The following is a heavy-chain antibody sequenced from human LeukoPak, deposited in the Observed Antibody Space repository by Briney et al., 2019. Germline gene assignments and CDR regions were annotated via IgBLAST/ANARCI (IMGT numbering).Heavy chain of an antibody. CDR1: GGSFSSYY. D-gene: IGHD1-26*01. Sequence: SETLSLTCAVYGGSFSSYYWSWVRQPPGKGLEWIGYIYYSGSTNYNPSLKSRVTISVHTSKNQFSLKLSSVTAPDTAVYYCARRSGSYQTWFDPWGQGTLVTVSS. CDR2: IYYSGST. V-gene: IGHV4-59*08. J-gene: IGHJ5*02. CDR3: ARRSGSYQTWFDP.